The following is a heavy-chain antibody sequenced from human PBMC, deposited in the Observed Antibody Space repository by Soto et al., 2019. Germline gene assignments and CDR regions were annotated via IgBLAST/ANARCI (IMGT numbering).Heavy chain of an antibody. CDR1: GFSFSDYA. V-gene: IGHV3-23*01. J-gene: IGHJ4*02. Sequence: GGSLRLSCAASGFSFSDYAMSWVRQAPGKGLEWVSVISESGGSTHYADSVRGRFTVSRDNSKNSLPLRMNSLRDEDTVVYFCAKRSPYSSGWYSPIFDYWGQGALVTVSS. CDR3: AKRSPYSSGWYSPIFDY. CDR2: ISESGGST. D-gene: IGHD6-13*01.